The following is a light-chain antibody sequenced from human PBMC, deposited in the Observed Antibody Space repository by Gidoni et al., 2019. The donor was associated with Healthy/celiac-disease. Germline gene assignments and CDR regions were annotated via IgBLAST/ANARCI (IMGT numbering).Light chain of an antibody. V-gene: IGKV2-28*01. CDR1: QSLLHSNGYNY. Sequence: DIVMTQSPLSLPVTPGEPASISCRSSQSLLHSNGYNYLDWYLQKPGQSPQLLIYWGSNRASGVPDRFRGSGSGTDFTLKISRVEAEDVGVYYCMQALQTSWTFGQGTKVEIK. CDR3: MQALQTSWT. J-gene: IGKJ1*01. CDR2: WGS.